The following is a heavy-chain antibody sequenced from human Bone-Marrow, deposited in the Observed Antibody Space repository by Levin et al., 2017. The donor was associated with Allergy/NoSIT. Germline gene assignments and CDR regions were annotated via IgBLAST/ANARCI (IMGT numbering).Heavy chain of an antibody. CDR1: GFTFSSYS. CDR2: ISSSGSYI. Sequence: GGSLRLSCAASGFTFSSYSMNWVRQAPGKGLEWVSSISSSGSYIYYADSVRGRFTISRDNAKDSLYLQMSGLRVEDTAVYYCARVNDPLVRNPYANYYDYGMDVWGQGTTVTVSS. J-gene: IGHJ6*02. D-gene: IGHD3-10*01. CDR3: ARVNDPLVRNPYANYYDYGMDV. V-gene: IGHV3-21*01.